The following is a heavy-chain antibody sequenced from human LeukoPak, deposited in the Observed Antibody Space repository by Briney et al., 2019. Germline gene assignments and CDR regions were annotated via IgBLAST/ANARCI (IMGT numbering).Heavy chain of an antibody. Sequence: GGSLRLSCAASGFTFKNYAMTWGRQAPGKGLEWVSTISSGGGTFYADSVKGRFTISRDNSKNTLYLQMNSLTVEDTAVYYCATVMIAFHAFDYWGQGTLVTVSS. CDR3: ATVMIAFHAFDY. V-gene: IGHV3-23*01. J-gene: IGHJ4*02. D-gene: IGHD3-22*01. CDR1: GFTFKNYA. CDR2: ISSGGGT.